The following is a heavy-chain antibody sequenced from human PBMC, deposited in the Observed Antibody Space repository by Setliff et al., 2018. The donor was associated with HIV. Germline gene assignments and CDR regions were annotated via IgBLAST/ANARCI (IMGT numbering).Heavy chain of an antibody. J-gene: IGHJ3*02. Sequence: PGGSLRLSCAASGLTDTYNYMSWVRQAPGKGLEWVAVISYDGSYKYYADSVKGRFTISRDNSKNTLYVQMNSLRADDTAVYYCVRDLTTIVTRKVFDIWGQGTMVTVSS. D-gene: IGHD4-4*01. CDR2: ISYDGSYK. V-gene: IGHV3-30*03. CDR3: VRDLTTIVTRKVFDI. CDR1: GLTDTYNY.